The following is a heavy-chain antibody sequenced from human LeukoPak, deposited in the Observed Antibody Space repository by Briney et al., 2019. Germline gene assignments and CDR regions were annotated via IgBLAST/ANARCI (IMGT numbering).Heavy chain of an antibody. V-gene: IGHV3-23*01. D-gene: IGHD3-22*01. CDR1: GFTFSSAA. CDR2: ITGSDDRT. J-gene: IGHJ4*02. Sequence: GGSLRLSCPASGFTFSSAAMTWVRQAPGKGLEWASTITGSDDRTYYADSVSGRFTITRDYSKNTLHLQINSLRVEDTAIYYCAKGPQLGSGYHPDYWGQGTLVTVSS. CDR3: AKGPQLGSGYHPDY.